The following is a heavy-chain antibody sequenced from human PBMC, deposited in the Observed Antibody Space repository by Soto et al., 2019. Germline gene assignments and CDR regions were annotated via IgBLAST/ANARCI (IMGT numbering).Heavy chain of an antibody. CDR3: ARRSSNWYFDY. D-gene: IGHD6-13*01. CDR2: VYYSGLT. CDR1: GGSISSSSYY. J-gene: IGHJ4*02. V-gene: IGHV4-39*01. Sequence: SETLSLTCTVSGGSISSSSYYWVWIRQPPGKGLEWIGSVYYSGLTYYNPSLKSRVTISVDTSKNQFSLKLNSATAADTAVYYCARRSSNWYFDYWGQGTLVTVSS.